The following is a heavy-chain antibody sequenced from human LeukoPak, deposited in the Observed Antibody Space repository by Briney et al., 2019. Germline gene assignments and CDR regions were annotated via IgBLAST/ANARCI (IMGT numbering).Heavy chain of an antibody. D-gene: IGHD3-10*01. CDR1: GFTFSDSY. Sequence: PGGSLRLSCAASGFTFSDSYMTWVRQAPGKGLEWVANIKQDGSEKYYVDSVKGRFTFSRDNAKNSLYLQMNSLRAEDMALYYCAKSGSYSSPYYFDYWGQGTLVTVSS. CDR2: IKQDGSEK. J-gene: IGHJ4*02. V-gene: IGHV3-7*03. CDR3: AKSGSYSSPYYFDY.